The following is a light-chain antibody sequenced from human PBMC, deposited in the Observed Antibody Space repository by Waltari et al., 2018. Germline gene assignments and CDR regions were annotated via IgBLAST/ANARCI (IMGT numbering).Light chain of an antibody. CDR1: QTVRHNY. Sequence: RASQTVRHNYLAWYQQKPGHAPRLLIYGASTRATGIPDRFSGSGSGTDFTLTINKLGPEDFAVYYCQQYGSSLGVTFGRGTRLEIK. CDR3: QQYGSSLGVT. V-gene: IGKV3-20*01. CDR2: GAS. J-gene: IGKJ5*01.